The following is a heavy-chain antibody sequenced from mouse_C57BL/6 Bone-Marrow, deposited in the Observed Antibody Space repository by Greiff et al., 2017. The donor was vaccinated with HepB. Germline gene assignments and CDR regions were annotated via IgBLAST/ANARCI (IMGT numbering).Heavy chain of an antibody. J-gene: IGHJ2*01. Sequence: QVQLKESGAELVRPGTSVKMSCKASGYTFTNYWIGWAKQRPGHGLEWIGDIYPGGGYTNYNEKFKGKATLTADKSSSTAYMQFSSLTSEDSAIYYGARTGNYHPYYFDDWGQGTTLTVSS. D-gene: IGHD2-1*01. CDR1: GYTFTNYW. CDR2: IYPGGGYT. CDR3: ARTGNYHPYYFDD. V-gene: IGHV1-63*01.